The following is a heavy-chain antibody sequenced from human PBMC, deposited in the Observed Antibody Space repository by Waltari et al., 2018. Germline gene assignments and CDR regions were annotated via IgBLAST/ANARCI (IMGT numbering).Heavy chain of an antibody. Sequence: QLQLQESGPGLVKPSETLSLTCTVSGGSISSSGLYWGWIRQPPGKEPEWIASSSYSGPTSYSPSLKRRVEISADTSKNQFSRRVTAVTAADTAVYYCARRSCSGGSWYFDYWGQGTLVTVSS. CDR2: SSYSGPT. CDR3: ARRSCSGGSWYFDY. CDR1: GGSISSSGLY. D-gene: IGHD2-15*01. J-gene: IGHJ4*02. V-gene: IGHV4-39*01.